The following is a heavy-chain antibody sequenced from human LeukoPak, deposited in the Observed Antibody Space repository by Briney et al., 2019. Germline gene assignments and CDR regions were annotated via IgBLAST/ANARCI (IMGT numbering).Heavy chain of an antibody. CDR2: IYYSGST. J-gene: IGHJ5*02. V-gene: IGHV4-39*01. Sequence: PSETLSLTCTVSGGSISSSSYYWGWIRQPPGKGLEWIGSIYYSGSTYYNPSLKSRITISVDTSKNQFSLKLSSVTAADTAVYYCARQLYGDYVSDWFDPCGQGTLVTVSS. CDR3: ARQLYGDYVSDWFDP. D-gene: IGHD4-17*01. CDR1: GGSISSSSYY.